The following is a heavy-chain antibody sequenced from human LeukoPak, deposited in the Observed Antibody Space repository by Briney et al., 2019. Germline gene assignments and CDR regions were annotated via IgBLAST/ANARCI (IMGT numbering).Heavy chain of an antibody. D-gene: IGHD5-12*01. V-gene: IGHV3-30*03. CDR3: ATGYSGYTDY. CDR1: GFTLSSYG. Sequence: GGSLRLSCAASGFTLSSYGMHWVRQAPGKGLERVAVISYDGSNKYYADSVKGRFTISRDNSKNTLYLQMNSLRAEDTAVYYCATGYSGYTDYWGQGTLVTVSS. CDR2: ISYDGSNK. J-gene: IGHJ4*02.